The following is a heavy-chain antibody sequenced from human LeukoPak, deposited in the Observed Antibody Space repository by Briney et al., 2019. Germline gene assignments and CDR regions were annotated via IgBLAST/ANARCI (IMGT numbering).Heavy chain of an antibody. J-gene: IGHJ4*02. CDR1: GGSFSGYH. CDR3: ARGRGSSGWPFDY. CDR2: INHSGST. Sequence: SETLSLTCAVYGGSFSGYHWSWIRQHPGKGLEWIGEINHSGSTNYNPSLKSRVTISVDTSKNQFSLKLSSVTAADTAVYYCARGRGSSGWPFDYWGQGTLVTVSS. V-gene: IGHV4-34*01. D-gene: IGHD6-19*01.